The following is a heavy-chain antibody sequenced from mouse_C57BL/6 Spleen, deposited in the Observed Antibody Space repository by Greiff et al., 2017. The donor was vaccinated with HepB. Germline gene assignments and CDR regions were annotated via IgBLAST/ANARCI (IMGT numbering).Heavy chain of an antibody. CDR3: ARDTTVVAGYFDY. D-gene: IGHD1-1*01. CDR2: ISYDGSN. CDR1: GYSITSGYY. Sequence: EVKLQESGPGLVKPSQSLSLTCSVTGYSITSGYYWNWIRPFPGNKLEWMGYISYDGSNNYNPSHKNRNSITPDTSENQYSLKLISVTTEDTATYDCARDTTVVAGYFDYWGQGTELTVSA. J-gene: IGHJ2*01. V-gene: IGHV3-6*01.